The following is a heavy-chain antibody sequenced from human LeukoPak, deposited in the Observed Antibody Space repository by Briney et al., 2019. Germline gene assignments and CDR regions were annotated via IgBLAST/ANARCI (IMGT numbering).Heavy chain of an antibody. Sequence: ASVKVSCKASGYTFTSYGISWVRQAPGQGLEWMGWISAYNGNTNYAQKLQGRVTMTTDTSTSTAYMELRSLRSDDTAVYYCARDTYDFWSGYPRNWFDPWGQGTLVTVSS. V-gene: IGHV1-18*01. D-gene: IGHD3-3*01. J-gene: IGHJ5*02. CDR3: ARDTYDFWSGYPRNWFDP. CDR2: ISAYNGNT. CDR1: GYTFTSYG.